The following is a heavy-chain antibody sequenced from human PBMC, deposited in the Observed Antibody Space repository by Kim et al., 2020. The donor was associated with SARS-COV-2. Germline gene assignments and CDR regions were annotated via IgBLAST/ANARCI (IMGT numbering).Heavy chain of an antibody. J-gene: IGHJ4*02. CDR1: GGSFSGYY. V-gene: IGHV4-34*01. D-gene: IGHD3-10*01. Sequence: SETLSLTCAVYGGSFSGYYWSWIRQPPGKGLEWIGEINHSGSTNYNPSLKSRVTISVDTSKNQFSLKLRSVTAADTAVYYCARVRHYPDYWGQGTLVTVSS. CDR2: INHSGST. CDR3: ARVRHYPDY.